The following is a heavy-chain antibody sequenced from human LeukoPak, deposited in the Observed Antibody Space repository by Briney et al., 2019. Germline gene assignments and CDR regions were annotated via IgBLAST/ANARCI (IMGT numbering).Heavy chain of an antibody. J-gene: IGHJ4*02. V-gene: IGHV4-34*01. Sequence: SETLSLTCAVYGGSFSGYYWSWIRQPPGKGLEWIGEINHSGSTNYNPSLKSRVTISVDTSKNQFSLKLSSVTAADTAVYYCARMMLAARPRPLDYWGQGTLVTVSS. CDR3: ARMMLAARPRPLDY. D-gene: IGHD6-6*01. CDR2: INHSGST. CDR1: GGSFSGYY.